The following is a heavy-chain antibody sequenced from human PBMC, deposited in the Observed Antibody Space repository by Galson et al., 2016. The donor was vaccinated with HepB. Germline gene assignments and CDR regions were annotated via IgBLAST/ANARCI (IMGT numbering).Heavy chain of an antibody. CDR2: ISDSGRTT. V-gene: IGHV3-23*01. Sequence: SLRLSCAASGFAFSSYAMSWVRQAPGKGLERVSAISDSGRTTYYTDSVKGRFTISRDNSRNTLHLQMNSLTAEDTAIYYCANLRGGYSGPRYYDYYNGMDVWGQGTTVTVSS. CDR3: ANLRGGYSGPRYYDYYNGMDV. D-gene: IGHD5-12*01. J-gene: IGHJ6*02. CDR1: GFAFSSYA.